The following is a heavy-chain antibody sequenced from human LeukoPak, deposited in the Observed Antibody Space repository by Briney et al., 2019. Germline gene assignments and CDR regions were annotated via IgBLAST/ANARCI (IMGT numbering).Heavy chain of an antibody. CDR3: ARQVAAAGTPGGDFDY. CDR2: ISGSGGST. D-gene: IGHD6-13*01. V-gene: IGHV3-23*01. Sequence: GGSLRLSCAASGFTFSSYAMSWVRQAPGKGLEWVSAISGSGGSTYYADSVKGRFTISRDNAKNSLYLQMNSLRAEDTAVYYCARQVAAAGTPGGDFDYWGQGTLVTVSS. CDR1: GFTFSSYA. J-gene: IGHJ4*02.